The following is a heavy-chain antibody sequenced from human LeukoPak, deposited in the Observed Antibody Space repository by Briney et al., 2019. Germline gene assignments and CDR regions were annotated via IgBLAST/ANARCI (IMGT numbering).Heavy chain of an antibody. CDR3: ARAGGSGSYSLHYFDY. V-gene: IGHV4-34*01. D-gene: IGHD1-26*01. CDR1: GGSFGGYY. J-gene: IGHJ4*02. CDR2: INHSGST. Sequence: SETLSLTCAVYGGSFGGYYWSWIRQPPGKGLEWIGEINHSGSTNYNPSLKSRVTISVDTSKNQSSLKLSSVTAADTAVYYCARAGGSGSYSLHYFDYWGQGTLVTVSS.